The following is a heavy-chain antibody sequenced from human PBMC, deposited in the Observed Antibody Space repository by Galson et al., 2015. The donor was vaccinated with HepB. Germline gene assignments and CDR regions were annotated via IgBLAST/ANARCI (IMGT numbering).Heavy chain of an antibody. CDR2: ISGSGGST. Sequence: SLRLSCAASGFTFSSHAMSWVRLAPGKGLEWVSGISGSGGSTHCADSVKGRFTISRDNSKNTLYLQMNSLRAEDTAVYYCAKDMEWLVPIYHFDYWGQGTLLTVSS. CDR1: GFTFSSHA. V-gene: IGHV3-23*01. D-gene: IGHD6-19*01. J-gene: IGHJ4*02. CDR3: AKDMEWLVPIYHFDY.